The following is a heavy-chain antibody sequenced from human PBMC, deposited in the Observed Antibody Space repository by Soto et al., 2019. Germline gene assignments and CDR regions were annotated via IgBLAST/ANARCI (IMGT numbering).Heavy chain of an antibody. CDR1: GGSISSGGYY. CDR2: IYYSGST. CDR3: ARARPIVVVPAAPPWFDY. D-gene: IGHD2-2*01. V-gene: IGHV4-31*03. J-gene: IGHJ4*02. Sequence: SETLSLTCTVSGGSISSGGYYWSWIRQHPGKGLEWIGYIYYSGSTYYNPSLKSRVTISVDTSKNQFSLKLSSVTAADTAVYYCARARPIVVVPAAPPWFDYWGPGALVTVSS.